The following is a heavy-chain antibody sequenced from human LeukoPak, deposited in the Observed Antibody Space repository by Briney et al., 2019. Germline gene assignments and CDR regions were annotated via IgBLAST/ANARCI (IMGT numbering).Heavy chain of an antibody. V-gene: IGHV3-23*01. D-gene: IGHD1-26*01. CDR3: AKVVGITPKYYFDY. J-gene: IGHJ4*02. CDR1: GFAFSTYA. CDR2: ISGSGDST. Sequence: GGSLRLSCTASGFAFSTYAMSWVRQAPGKGLEWVSGISGSGDSTYYADSVKGRFTISRDNSKNTLYLQMNSLSADDTAVYFCAKVVGITPKYYFDYWGQGTLVTVSS.